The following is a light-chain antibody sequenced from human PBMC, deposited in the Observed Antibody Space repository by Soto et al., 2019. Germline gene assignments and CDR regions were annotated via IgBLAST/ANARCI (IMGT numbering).Light chain of an antibody. CDR2: AAS. CDR1: QSINSY. CDR3: HQSFSTPRP. Sequence: DIQMTQSPSSQSASVGDRVTITCRASQSINSYLNWYQQKPGKAPKLLIYAASSLQSGLPSRFSGSGSETDFTLTISTLQPDDFATYYCHQSFSTPRPFGQGTRVEI. V-gene: IGKV1-39*01. J-gene: IGKJ1*01.